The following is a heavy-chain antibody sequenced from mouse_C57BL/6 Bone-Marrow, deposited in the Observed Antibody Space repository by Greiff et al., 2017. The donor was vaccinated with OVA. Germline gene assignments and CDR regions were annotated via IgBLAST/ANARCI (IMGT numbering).Heavy chain of an antibody. J-gene: IGHJ3*01. CDR2: INPNNGGT. CDR1: GYTFTDYY. CDR3: ARSDLRGSPWFAY. D-gene: IGHD1-1*01. Sequence: EVQLQQSGPELVKPGASVKISCKASGYTFTDYYMNWVKQSHGKSLEWIGDINPNNGGTSYNQKFKGKATLTVDKSSSTAYMELRRLTSEDSAVYYCARSDLRGSPWFAYWGQGTLVTVSA. V-gene: IGHV1-26*01.